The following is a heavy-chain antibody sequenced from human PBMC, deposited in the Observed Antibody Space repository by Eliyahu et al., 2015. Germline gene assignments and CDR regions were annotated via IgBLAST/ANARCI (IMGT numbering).Heavy chain of an antibody. CDR3: TGTVVTGRYYGMDV. D-gene: IGHD2-21*02. CDR2: IRSKANSYAT. J-gene: IGHJ6*02. V-gene: IGHV3-73*02. Sequence: EVQLVESGGGLVQPGGSLXLSCAASGFXFSGSAMHWVRQASGKGLEWVGRIRSKANSYATAYAASVKGRFTISRDDSKNTAYLQMNSLKTEDTAVYYCTGTVVTGRYYGMDVWGQGTTVTVSS. CDR1: GFXFSGSA.